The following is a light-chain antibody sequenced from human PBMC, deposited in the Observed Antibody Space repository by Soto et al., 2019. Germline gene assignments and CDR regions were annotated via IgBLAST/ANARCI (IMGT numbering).Light chain of an antibody. J-gene: IGLJ2*01. CDR1: SSDLGVYNY. Sequence: QSALTQPASVSGSPGQSITISCTGTSSDLGVYNYVSWYQRHPGKAPKLMIYDVDYRPSGVSNRFSGSKSGNSASLTISGLQAEDEADYYCSSYTATSTLIFGGGTKLTVL. CDR2: DVD. CDR3: SSYTATSTLI. V-gene: IGLV2-14*03.